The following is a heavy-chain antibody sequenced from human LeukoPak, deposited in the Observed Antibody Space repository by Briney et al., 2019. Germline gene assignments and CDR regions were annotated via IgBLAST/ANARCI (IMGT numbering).Heavy chain of an antibody. D-gene: IGHD3-22*01. CDR2: IKSKTDGGTT. Sequence: PGGSLRLSCAASGFTFSNAWMGWVRQAPGKGLEWVGRIKSKTDGGTTDYAAPVKGRFTISRDDSKNTLYLQMNSLKTEDTAVYYCTTESETYYDSSGYYPFDYWGQGTLVTVSS. V-gene: IGHV3-15*01. J-gene: IGHJ4*02. CDR3: TTESETYYDSSGYYPFDY. CDR1: GFTFSNAW.